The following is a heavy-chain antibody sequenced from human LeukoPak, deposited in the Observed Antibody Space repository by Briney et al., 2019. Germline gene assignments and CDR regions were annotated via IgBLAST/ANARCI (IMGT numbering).Heavy chain of an antibody. V-gene: IGHV3-30*18. D-gene: IGHD3-10*01. CDR2: ISYDGSNK. CDR1: GFTFSSYG. J-gene: IGHJ6*02. Sequence: GRSLRLSCAASGFTFSSYGMHWVRKAPGKGLEWVAVISYDGSNKYYADSVKGRFTISRYNSKNTLYLQMNSLRAEDTAVYYCAKVGGSVLEATYYYYYGMDVWGQGTTVTVSS. CDR3: AKVGGSVLEATYYYYYGMDV.